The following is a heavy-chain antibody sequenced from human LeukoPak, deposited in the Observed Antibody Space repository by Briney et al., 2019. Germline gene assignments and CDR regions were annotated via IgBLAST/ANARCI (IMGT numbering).Heavy chain of an antibody. J-gene: IGHJ2*01. CDR1: DGSITDYY. D-gene: IGHD3-10*01. CDR2: IYYNGIT. V-gene: IGHV4-59*01. CDR3: ARVLWFEATHYYFDL. Sequence: SETLSLTCTVSDGSITDYYWSWIRQPPGKGLEWIGDIYYNGITNYNPSLNSRVTISIDTSKNQFSLNLNSVTAADTAVYYCARVLWFEATHYYFDLWGRGTLVTVSS.